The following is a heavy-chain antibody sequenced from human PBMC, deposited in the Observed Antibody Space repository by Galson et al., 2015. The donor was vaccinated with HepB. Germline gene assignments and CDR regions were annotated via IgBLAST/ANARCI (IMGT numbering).Heavy chain of an antibody. Sequence: PALVKPTQTLTLTCTFSGFSLSTSGVGVGWLRQPPGKALEWLALIYWNDDKRYSPSLKSRVTITKDTSKNQVVLTMTNMDPVDTPPYYGAHSTSGGYQPQKAPYYYSSSMTAGAKGPRSPSP. CDR1: GFSLSTSGVG. V-gene: IGHV2-5*01. D-gene: IGHD1-26*01. CDR3: AHSTSGGYQPQKAPYYYSSSMTA. CDR2: IYWNDDK. J-gene: IGHJ6*03.